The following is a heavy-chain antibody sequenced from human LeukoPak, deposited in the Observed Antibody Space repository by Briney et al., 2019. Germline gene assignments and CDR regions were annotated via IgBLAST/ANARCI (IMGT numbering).Heavy chain of an antibody. D-gene: IGHD1-26*01. V-gene: IGHV3-33*01. CDR1: DSPSKNYA. Sequence: GGPLDPPGAPPDSPSKNYALNGVGRAQAKGRKGVAVIWYDGSNQYYVDSVKGRFTVSRDNAKNTLYLQMNSLRAEDTAVYYCATDRNSGKYYDYWGQGTLVTVSS. CDR3: ATDRNSGKYYDY. J-gene: IGHJ4*02. CDR2: IWYDGSNQ.